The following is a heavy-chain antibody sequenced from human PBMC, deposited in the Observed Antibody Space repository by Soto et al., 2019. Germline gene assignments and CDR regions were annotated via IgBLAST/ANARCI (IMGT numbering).Heavy chain of an antibody. J-gene: IGHJ6*02. V-gene: IGHV4-31*03. Sequence: SETLSLTCTVSGGSISSGGYYWSWIRQHPGKGLEWIGYIYYSGSTYYNPSPKSRVTISVDTSKNQFSLKLSSVTAADTAVYYCARADYYDSSGYYRAPPPNYYYGMDAWGQGTTVTVSS. CDR2: IYYSGST. CDR1: GGSISSGGYY. D-gene: IGHD3-22*01. CDR3: ARADYYDSSGYYRAPPPNYYYGMDA.